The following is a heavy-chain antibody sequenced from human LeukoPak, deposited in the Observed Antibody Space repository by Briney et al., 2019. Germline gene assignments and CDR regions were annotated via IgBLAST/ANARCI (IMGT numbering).Heavy chain of an antibody. V-gene: IGHV4-31*03. D-gene: IGHD2-2*02. J-gene: IGHJ4*02. CDR2: IYYSGST. Sequence: SQTLSLTCTVFGGSISSGGYYWSWIRQHPGKGLEWIGYIYYSGSTYYNPSLKSRVTISVDTSKNQFSLKLSSVTAADTAVYYCARDPRVDYCSSTSCYSRWGQGTLVTVSS. CDR3: ARDPRVDYCSSTSCYSR. CDR1: GGSISSGGYY.